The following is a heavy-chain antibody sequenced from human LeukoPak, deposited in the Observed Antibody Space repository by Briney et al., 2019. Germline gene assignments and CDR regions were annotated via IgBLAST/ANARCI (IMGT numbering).Heavy chain of an antibody. CDR2: MSYDGRNK. J-gene: IGHJ6*03. D-gene: IGHD4-23*01. CDR1: GFTFSNYG. CDR3: AKDNGGGRFRHLYYMDV. V-gene: IGHV3-30*06. Sequence: PGRSLRLSCTASGFTFSNYGLLWVRQAAGKGLEWMAIMSYDGRNKYYADSVKGRFTISRDDSKNTLYLQMNGLRTEDTAVYFCAKDNGGGRFRHLYYMDVWGKGTTVTVSS.